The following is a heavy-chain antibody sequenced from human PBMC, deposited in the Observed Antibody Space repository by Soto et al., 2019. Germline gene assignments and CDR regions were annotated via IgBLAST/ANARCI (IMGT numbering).Heavy chain of an antibody. D-gene: IGHD3-3*01. CDR3: ARSSGGNFGIIIEGSNWFDP. CDR2: INPHGGST. J-gene: IGHJ5*02. V-gene: IGHV1-46*01. CDR1: GDTFTSYY. Sequence: QVRLVQSGAEVRRPGASVKVSCKAPGDTFTSYYLNWVRQAPGQGLEWMGVINPHGGSTKYAQKFQASVTMSRSTSRSTVYKELRSLRSDDTAIYFCARSSGGNFGIIIEGSNWFDPWGQGTLVTVFS.